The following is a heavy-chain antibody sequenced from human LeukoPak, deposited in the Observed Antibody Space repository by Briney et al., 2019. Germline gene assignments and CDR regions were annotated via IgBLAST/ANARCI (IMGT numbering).Heavy chain of an antibody. D-gene: IGHD6-6*01. CDR2: IRYDGSFE. CDR3: ANQRRDSSSSPFRFHFDY. J-gene: IGHJ4*02. V-gene: IGHV3-30*02. Sequence: PGGSLRLSCAASGCTFSNYGSYWVRQAPGKGLECVAFIRYDGSFEYYADSVKGRFTISKANSKNTLYLQMNSLRADDTAVYYCANQRRDSSSSPFRFHFDYWGQGTLVTVSS. CDR1: GCTFSNYG.